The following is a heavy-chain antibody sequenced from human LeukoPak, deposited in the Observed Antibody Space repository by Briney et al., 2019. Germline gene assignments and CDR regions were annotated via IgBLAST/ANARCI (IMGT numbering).Heavy chain of an antibody. CDR1: GYTFTGYY. V-gene: IGHV1-2*02. Sequence: GASVKVSCKASGYTFTGYYMHWVRQAPGQGPEWMGWINPNNGATHYAQKFQGRVIMTRDTSISTAYMELNSLRSDDTAVYYCARGLQLLGWPTDAFDIWGRGTMVTVSS. J-gene: IGHJ3*02. D-gene: IGHD2-2*01. CDR2: INPNNGAT. CDR3: ARGLQLLGWPTDAFDI.